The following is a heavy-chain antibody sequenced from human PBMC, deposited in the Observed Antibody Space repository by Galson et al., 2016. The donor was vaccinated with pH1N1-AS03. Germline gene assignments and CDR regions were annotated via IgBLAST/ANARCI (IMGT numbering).Heavy chain of an antibody. J-gene: IGHJ1*01. V-gene: IGHV3-21*01. CDR3: VRALTGSSGTHPYTFVY. CDR1: AFTFSSYS. Sequence: SLRLSCAASAFTFSSYSMNWVRQAPGKGLEWVSFISRSGNYIYYADSVKGRFTISRDNAKNSLYLQMNSLRAEDTAVYFCVRALTGSSGTHPYTFVYWGQGTLVIVHS. D-gene: IGHD3-10*01. CDR2: ISRSGNYI.